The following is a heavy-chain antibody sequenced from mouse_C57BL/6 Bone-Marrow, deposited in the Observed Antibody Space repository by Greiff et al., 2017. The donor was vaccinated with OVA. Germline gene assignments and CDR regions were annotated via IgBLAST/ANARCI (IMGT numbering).Heavy chain of an antibody. CDR1: GYTFTDYY. CDR2: INPYNGGT. J-gene: IGHJ2*01. V-gene: IGHV1-19*01. Sequence: VQLQQSGPVLVKPGASVKMSCKASGYTFTDYYMNWVKQSHGKSLEWIGVINPYNGGTSYNQKFKGKATLTVDKSSSTAYMELNSLTSEDSAVYYCAIAWLLEGYWGQGTTLTVSS. D-gene: IGHD2-3*01. CDR3: AIAWLLEGY.